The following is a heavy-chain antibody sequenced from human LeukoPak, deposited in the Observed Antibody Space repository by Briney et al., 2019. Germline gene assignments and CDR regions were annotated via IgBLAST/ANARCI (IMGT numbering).Heavy chain of an antibody. J-gene: IGHJ6*02. V-gene: IGHV4-59*08. CDR1: GGSISSYY. CDR3: ARGSGWYLYYYYYGMDV. D-gene: IGHD6-19*01. Sequence: SETLSLTCTVSGGSISSYYWSWIRQPPGKGLVWIGYIYYSGSTNYNPSLKSRVTISVDTSKNQFSLKLSSVTAADTAVYYCARGSGWYLYYYYYGMDVWGQGTTVTVSS. CDR2: IYYSGST.